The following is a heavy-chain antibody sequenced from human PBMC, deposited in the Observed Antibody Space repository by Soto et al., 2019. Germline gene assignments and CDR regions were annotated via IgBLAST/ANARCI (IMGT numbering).Heavy chain of an antibody. CDR2: FDPEDGET. CDR1: GYTLTDLS. Sequence: QVQLVQSGAEVKKPGASVKVSCKVSGYTLTDLSMHWVRQTPGKGLEWMGGFDPEDGETLYAQKFQGRVTLTEDTSTDTAYMQLSSLRSDDTAVYYCATPLTGELLLYYWGQGTLVTVSS. D-gene: IGHD1-7*01. CDR3: ATPLTGELLLYY. J-gene: IGHJ4*02. V-gene: IGHV1-24*01.